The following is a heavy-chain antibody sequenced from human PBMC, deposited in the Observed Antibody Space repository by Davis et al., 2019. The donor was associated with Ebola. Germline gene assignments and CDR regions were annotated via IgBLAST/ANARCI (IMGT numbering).Heavy chain of an antibody. CDR3: ARGRAGSFNWFDP. J-gene: IGHJ5*02. D-gene: IGHD1-26*01. V-gene: IGHV1-8*01. CDR2: MNPNSGNR. Sequence: AASVKVSCKASRYTFTSYDINWVRQATGQGLEWMGWMNPNSGNRGYVQKFQGRVTMTRNTSISTAYMELSSLRSEDTAVYHCARGRAGSFNWFDPWGQGTLVTVSS. CDR1: RYTFTSYD.